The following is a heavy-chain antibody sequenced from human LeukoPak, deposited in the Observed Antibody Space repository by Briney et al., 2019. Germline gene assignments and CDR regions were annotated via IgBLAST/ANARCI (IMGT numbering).Heavy chain of an antibody. V-gene: IGHV1-2*02. J-gene: IGHJ4*02. CDR1: GYIFTGYY. D-gene: IGHD1-26*01. CDR2: INPNSGGT. CDR3: ARIGLGATYYFDY. Sequence: ASVKVSCKASGYIFTGYYMHWVRQAPGQGLEWMGWINPNSGGTNYAQKFQGRVTMTRDTSISTAYMELSGLRSDDTAVYYCARIGLGATYYFDYWGQGTLVTVSS.